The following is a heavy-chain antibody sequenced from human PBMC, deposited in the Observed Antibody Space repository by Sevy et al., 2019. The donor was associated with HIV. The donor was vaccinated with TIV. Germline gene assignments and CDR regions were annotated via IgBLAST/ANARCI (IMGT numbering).Heavy chain of an antibody. CDR3: ARSMEQQHDAFDI. Sequence: SETLSLTCTVSGASIRDSSYYWAWIRQPPGKGLEWIGNIYSYGETYYNSSLKSRVTISVDTSKNQSSLSLTSVTAADTAIYFCARSMEQQHDAFDIWGQGTMVTVSS. CDR1: GASIRDSSYY. D-gene: IGHD6-13*01. J-gene: IGHJ3*02. V-gene: IGHV4-39*01. CDR2: IYSYGET.